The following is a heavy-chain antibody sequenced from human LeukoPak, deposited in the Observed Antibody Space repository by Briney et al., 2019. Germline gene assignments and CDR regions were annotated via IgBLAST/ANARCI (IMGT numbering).Heavy chain of an antibody. CDR2: INPDSGVT. CDR3: AGISSSWYGDGDY. CDR1: GGTFSSYA. Sequence: GASVKVSCKASGGTFSSYAISWVRQAPGQGLEWMGWINPDSGVTNNAQKFQGRVTMTRDTSISTAYMELSRLRSDDTAVYYCAGISSSWYGDGDYWGQGTLVTVSS. J-gene: IGHJ4*02. D-gene: IGHD6-13*01. V-gene: IGHV1-2*02.